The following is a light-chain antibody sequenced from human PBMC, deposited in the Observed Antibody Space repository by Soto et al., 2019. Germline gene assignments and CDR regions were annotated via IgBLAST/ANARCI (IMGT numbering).Light chain of an antibody. J-gene: IGLJ2*01. CDR2: YDS. CDR1: NIGSKS. V-gene: IGLV3-21*04. Sequence: SYELTQPPSVSVAPGKTARITCGGNNIGSKSVHWYQQKPGQAPVLVIYYDSDRPSGIPERFSGSNSGNTATLTISRVEAGDEADYYCQVWDSTSVHRVFGGGTKVTVL. CDR3: QVWDSTSVHRV.